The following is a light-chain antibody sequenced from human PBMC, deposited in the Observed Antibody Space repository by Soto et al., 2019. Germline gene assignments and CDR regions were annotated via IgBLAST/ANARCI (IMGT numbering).Light chain of an antibody. CDR1: QSFGNR. CDR3: QQYNNWPFT. J-gene: IGKJ3*01. V-gene: IGKV3-15*01. Sequence: IVMTHSPATLSVSPGERATLSCRARQSFGNRLAGYHEKPGQAPWLLIYGACTRATAIPARFSGSGSGRGFTLTISGLQSEDFAIYSCQQYNNWPFTFAPGNKVDIK. CDR2: GAC.